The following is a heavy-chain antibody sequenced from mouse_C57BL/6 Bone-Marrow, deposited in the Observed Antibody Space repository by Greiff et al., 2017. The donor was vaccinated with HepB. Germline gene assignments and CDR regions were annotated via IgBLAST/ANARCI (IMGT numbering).Heavy chain of an antibody. CDR1: GFNIKDDY. V-gene: IGHV14-4*01. CDR2: IDPENGDT. CDR3: TTRYDSDGYYAMDY. J-gene: IGHJ4*01. D-gene: IGHD2-4*01. Sequence: EVQLQQSGAEIVRPGASVKLSCTASGFNIKDDYMHWVKQRPEQGLEWIGWIDPENGDTEYASKFQGKANITADTSSNTAYLQLSSLTSEDTAVYYCTTRYDSDGYYAMDYWIQGTSVTVSS.